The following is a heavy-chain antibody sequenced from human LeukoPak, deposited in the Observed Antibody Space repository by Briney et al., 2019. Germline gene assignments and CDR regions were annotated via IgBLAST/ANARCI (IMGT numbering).Heavy chain of an antibody. CDR3: AREDSSGYYWDY. Sequence: SVKVSCKASGGTFSYYGISWVRQAPGQGLEWVGGIIPIFGTTNYAQKFQGRVTITADESTSTAYMELSSLRSDDTAVYYCAREDSSGYYWDYWGQGTLVTVSS. V-gene: IGHV1-69*01. J-gene: IGHJ4*02. CDR1: GGTFSYYG. D-gene: IGHD3-22*01. CDR2: IIPIFGTT.